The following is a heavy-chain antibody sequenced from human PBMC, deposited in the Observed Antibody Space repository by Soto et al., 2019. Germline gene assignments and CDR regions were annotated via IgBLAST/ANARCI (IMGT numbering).Heavy chain of an antibody. CDR1: GGSISGSNHY. J-gene: IGHJ4*02. D-gene: IGHD3-16*01. Sequence: SETLSLTCSVSGGSISGSNHYWNWIRQSPGKGPERIGYIFSSGNTYNNPSLNTRAALSVDTFKNQFSLMLTSVTAADTAVYYCARAKLGELLLLDFWGQGILVTAPQ. CDR2: IFSSGNT. V-gene: IGHV4-30-4*02. CDR3: ARAKLGELLLLDF.